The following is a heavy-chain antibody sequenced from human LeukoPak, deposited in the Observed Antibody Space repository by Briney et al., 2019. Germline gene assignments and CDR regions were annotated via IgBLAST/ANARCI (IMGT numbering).Heavy chain of an antibody. Sequence: PGGSLRLSCAASGFTFSDYYMSWMRQAPGKGLECISYISTTGTTTYYADSVKGRFTISRDNARNSLYLQMNSLRADDTAIYYCARRRENFHFDSWGQGTLVTVST. J-gene: IGHJ4*02. CDR1: GFTFSDYY. V-gene: IGHV3-11*04. D-gene: IGHD1-26*01. CDR2: ISTTGTTT. CDR3: ARRRENFHFDS.